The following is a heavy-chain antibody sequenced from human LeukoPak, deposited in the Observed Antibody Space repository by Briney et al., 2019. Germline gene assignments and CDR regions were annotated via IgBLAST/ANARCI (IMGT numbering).Heavy chain of an antibody. J-gene: IGHJ4*02. CDR2: INPNSGGT. CDR3: ARQHDYGDYSFGY. D-gene: IGHD4-17*01. V-gene: IGHV1-2*02. Sequence: ASVKVSCKASGYTFTGYYMHWVRQAPGQGLEWMGGINPNSGGTNYAQKFQGRVTMTRDTSISTAYMELSRLRSDDTAVYYCARQHDYGDYSFGYWGQGTLVTVPS. CDR1: GYTFTGYY.